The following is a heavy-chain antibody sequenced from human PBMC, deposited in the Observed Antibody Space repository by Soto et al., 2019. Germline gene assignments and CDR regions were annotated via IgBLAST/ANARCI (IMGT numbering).Heavy chain of an antibody. Sequence: EVQLVESGGGLVKPGGSLRLSCAASGFTFSSYSMNWVRQAPGKGLEWVSSISSSSSYIYYADSVKGRFTISRDNAKNSLYLQMNSLRAEDTAVYYCAREYDFWSGYPSHWFDPWGQGTLVTVSS. CDR1: GFTFSSYS. CDR2: ISSSSSYI. D-gene: IGHD3-3*01. V-gene: IGHV3-21*01. CDR3: AREYDFWSGYPSHWFDP. J-gene: IGHJ5*02.